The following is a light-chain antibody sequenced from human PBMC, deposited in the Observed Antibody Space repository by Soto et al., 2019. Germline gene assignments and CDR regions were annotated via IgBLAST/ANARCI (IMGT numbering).Light chain of an antibody. V-gene: IGKV3-15*01. CDR1: RSVNSN. J-gene: IGKJ1*01. CDR2: LAS. CDR3: QQRSHWPRT. Sequence: ETVMTQSPATPSVSPGESVTLSCSPHRSVNSNLAWHQQKPGQAPRLLMYLASTRASGIPDRFSGSGSGTEFTLTISSLQSEDFAVYYCQQRSHWPRTFGRGTKVDIK.